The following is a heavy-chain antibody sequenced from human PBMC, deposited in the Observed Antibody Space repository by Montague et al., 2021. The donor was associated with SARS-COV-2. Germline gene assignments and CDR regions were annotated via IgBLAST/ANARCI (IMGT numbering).Heavy chain of an antibody. D-gene: IGHD2-8*01. CDR2: IYHSGST. V-gene: IGHV4-59*08. J-gene: IGHJ1*01. Sequence: LRLSCAASGFIFSDYYMTWIRQPPGKGLEWIGYIYHSGSTNYNPSLKSRVTISVDTSKNQFSLNLISVTAADTAVYYCSRHVSGGLNHFHHWGQGSLVTVSS. CDR3: SRHVSGGLNHFHH. CDR1: GFIFSDYY.